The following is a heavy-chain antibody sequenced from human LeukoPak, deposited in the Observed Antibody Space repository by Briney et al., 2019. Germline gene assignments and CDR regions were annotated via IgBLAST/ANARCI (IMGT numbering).Heavy chain of an antibody. CDR2: MNPNSGNT. Sequence: GASVKVSCKASGGTFSSYAISWVRQATGQGLGWMGWMNPNSGNTDYAQKFQGRVTMTRNTSISTAYMELSSLRSEDTAVYYCARGTPTTNAFDIWGQGTMVIVSS. J-gene: IGHJ3*02. V-gene: IGHV1-8*02. D-gene: IGHD1-1*01. CDR1: GGTFSSYA. CDR3: ARGTPTTNAFDI.